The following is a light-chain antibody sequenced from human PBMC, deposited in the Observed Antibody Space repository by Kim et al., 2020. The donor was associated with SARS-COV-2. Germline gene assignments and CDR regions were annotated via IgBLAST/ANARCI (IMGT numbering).Light chain of an antibody. V-gene: IGKV4-1*01. CDR3: QQYYSTPQT. J-gene: IGKJ5*01. CDR1: QSVLLSSNNKSY. CDR2: WAS. Sequence: IVMTQSLDFLAVSLGERANINCKSSQSVLLSSNNKSYLAWYQQKPGQPPKLLIYWASTRESGVPDRFSGSGSGTDFTLTISRLQAEDGAVYHCQQYYSTPQTFGQGTRLEIK.